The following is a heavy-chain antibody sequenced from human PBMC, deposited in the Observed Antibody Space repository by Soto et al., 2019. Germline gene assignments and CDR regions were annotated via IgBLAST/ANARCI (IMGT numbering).Heavy chain of an antibody. CDR2: IYYSGLT. CDR1: GGSIRSGGYY. V-gene: IGHV4-31*03. Sequence: SETLSLTCTVSGGSIRSGGYYWNWIRQHPGKGLEWIGYIYYSGLTYYNPSLRSRTTISVDTSKNQFSLKLSSVTAADTAVYYCASRAGFTYYGMDVWGQGTTVTVSS. CDR3: ASRAGFTYYGMDV. J-gene: IGHJ6*02.